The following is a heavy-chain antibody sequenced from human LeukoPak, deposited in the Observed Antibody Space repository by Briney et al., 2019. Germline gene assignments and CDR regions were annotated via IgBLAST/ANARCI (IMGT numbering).Heavy chain of an antibody. J-gene: IGHJ4*02. CDR2: TYLADSDT. Sequence: GESLKISCQGSGYPFTTYWIAWVRQMPGKGLEWMGVTYLADSDTRYSPSFQGQVTISADKSISTAYLQWSSLQASDTAIYYCVRKGASTWYLDFWGQGTLVTVSS. V-gene: IGHV5-51*01. D-gene: IGHD2-2*01. CDR1: GYPFTTYW. CDR3: VRKGASTWYLDF.